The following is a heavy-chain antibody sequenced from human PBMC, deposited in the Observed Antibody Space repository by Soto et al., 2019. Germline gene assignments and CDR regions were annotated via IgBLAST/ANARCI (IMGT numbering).Heavy chain of an antibody. CDR3: AKEGGYYGSGSYSVGENYYGMDV. J-gene: IGHJ6*02. CDR2: ISYDGSNK. V-gene: IGHV3-30*18. D-gene: IGHD3-10*01. Sequence: QVQLVESGGGVVQPGRSLRLSCAASGFTFSSYGMHWVRQAPGKGLEWVAVISYDGSNKYYADSVKGRFTISRDNSKNTLYLQMNSVRAGDTAVYYCAKEGGYYGSGSYSVGENYYGMDVWGQGTTVTVSS. CDR1: GFTFSSYG.